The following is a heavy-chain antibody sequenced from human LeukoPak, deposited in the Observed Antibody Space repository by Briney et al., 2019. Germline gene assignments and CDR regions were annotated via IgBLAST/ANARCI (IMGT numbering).Heavy chain of an antibody. Sequence: GGSLRLSCAASGFTFSDHAMDWVRQAPGKGLVWVSRLNSDGSMTFYADSVKGRFTISRDNAKNTLYLQMNSLRAEDTAVYYCASPYYDTRGSNGYYNMDVWGQGTTVIVSS. V-gene: IGHV3-74*01. D-gene: IGHD3-22*01. CDR1: GFTFSDHA. J-gene: IGHJ6*02. CDR3: ASPYYDTRGSNGYYNMDV. CDR2: LNSDGSMT.